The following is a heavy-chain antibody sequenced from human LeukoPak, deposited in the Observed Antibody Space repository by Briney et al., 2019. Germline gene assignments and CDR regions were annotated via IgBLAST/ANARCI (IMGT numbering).Heavy chain of an antibody. Sequence: GGSLRLSCAASGFTLSSYGMHWVRQAPGKGLEWVAVTSYDGSNKYYADSVKGRFTISRDNAKNSLYLQMNSLRTEDTAIYYCARAATGTSRDCWGQGTLITVSS. CDR2: TSYDGSNK. J-gene: IGHJ4*02. CDR1: GFTLSSYG. CDR3: ARAATGTSRDC. V-gene: IGHV3-30-3*01. D-gene: IGHD1-1*01.